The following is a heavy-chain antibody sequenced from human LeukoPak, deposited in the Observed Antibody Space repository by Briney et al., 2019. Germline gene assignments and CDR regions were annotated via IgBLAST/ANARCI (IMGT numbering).Heavy chain of an antibody. CDR2: IWYDGSNK. Sequence: PGRSLRLSCAASGFTFSSYGMHWVRQAPGKELEWVAVIWYDGSNKYYADSVKGRFTISRDNSKNTLYLQMNSLRAEDTAVYYCAKVSQPAGTTKYYFDYWGQGTLVTVSS. CDR3: AKVSQPAGTTKYYFDY. V-gene: IGHV3-33*06. D-gene: IGHD6-19*01. CDR1: GFTFSSYG. J-gene: IGHJ4*02.